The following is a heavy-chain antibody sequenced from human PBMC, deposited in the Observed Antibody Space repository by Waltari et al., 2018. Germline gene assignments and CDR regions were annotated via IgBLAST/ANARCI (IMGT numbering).Heavy chain of an antibody. CDR3: AREGKDRAFDY. V-gene: IGHV3-74*03. Sequence: EVQLVESGGGLVQPGGSLRLSCAASGFTFSHYWIHWVRQSPGTGLVWVSRSNSDGSTTTYADSVKGRFTISRDNAKNTLYLQMNGLTADDTAVYYCAREGKDRAFDYWGQGTLGTVSS. CDR1: GFTFSHYW. J-gene: IGHJ4*02. D-gene: IGHD2-15*01. CDR2: SNSDGSTT.